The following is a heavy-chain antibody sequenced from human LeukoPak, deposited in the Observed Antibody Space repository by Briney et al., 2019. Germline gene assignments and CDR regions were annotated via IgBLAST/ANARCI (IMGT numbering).Heavy chain of an antibody. Sequence: SETLSLTCTVSGGSISSYYWSWIRQPPGKGLEWIGYIYYSGSTNYNPSLKSRVTISVDTSKNQFSLQLNSVTPEDTAVYYCARALYYFDYWGQGTLVTVSS. CDR1: GGSISSYY. CDR2: IYYSGST. V-gene: IGHV4-59*12. J-gene: IGHJ4*02. CDR3: ARALYYFDY.